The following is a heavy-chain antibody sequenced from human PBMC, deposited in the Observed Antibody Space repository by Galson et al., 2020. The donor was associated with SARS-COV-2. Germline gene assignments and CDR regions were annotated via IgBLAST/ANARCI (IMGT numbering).Heavy chain of an antibody. V-gene: IGHV5-51*01. Sequence: GESLKISCKASGYTFTSFWIGWVRQVPGKGLEWMGIIYPGDSDTRYSPSFQGQVSLSIDKSINTAYLLWNSLEASDTAIYYCARGRATYFLDFWGQGTLVTVSS. CDR1: GYTFTSFW. J-gene: IGHJ4*02. CDR2: IYPGDSDT. D-gene: IGHD3-9*01. CDR3: ARGRATYFLDF.